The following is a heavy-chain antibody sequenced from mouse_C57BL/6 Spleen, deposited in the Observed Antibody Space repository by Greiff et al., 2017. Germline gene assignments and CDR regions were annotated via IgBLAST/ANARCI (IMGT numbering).Heavy chain of an antibody. CDR1: GFTFSDYG. V-gene: IGHV5-17*01. CDR3: ARRYYGSSGYAMDY. D-gene: IGHD1-1*01. Sequence: EVMLVESGGGLVKPGGSLTLSCAASGFTFSDYGMHWVRQAPEKGLEWVAYISSGSSTIYYADTVTGRFTISRDNAKNTLFLQMTSLRSEDTAMYYCARRYYGSSGYAMDYWGQGTSVTVSS. J-gene: IGHJ4*01. CDR2: ISSGSSTI.